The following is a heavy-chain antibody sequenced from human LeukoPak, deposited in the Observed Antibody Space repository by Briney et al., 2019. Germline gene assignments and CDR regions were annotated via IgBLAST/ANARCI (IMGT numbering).Heavy chain of an antibody. CDR1: GYTFTGYY. V-gene: IGHV1-2*02. D-gene: IGHD3-10*01. CDR2: INPNSGGT. Sequence: GASVKVSCKASGYTFTGYYMHWVRQAPGQGLEWMGWINPNSGGTNYAQKFQGRVTMTTDTSTSTAYMELRSLRSDDTAVYYCARYSYGSGREHDYWGQGTLVTVSS. CDR3: ARYSYGSGREHDY. J-gene: IGHJ4*02.